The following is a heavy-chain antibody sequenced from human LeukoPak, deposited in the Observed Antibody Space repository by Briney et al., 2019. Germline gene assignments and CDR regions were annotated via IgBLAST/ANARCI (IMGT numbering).Heavy chain of an antibody. D-gene: IGHD3-16*01. CDR2: ISGSGGST. CDR3: AKSAFYYYYYMDV. CDR1: GFTFSSYS. Sequence: GGSLRLSCAASGFTFSSYSMNWVRQAPGKGLEWVSAISGSGGSTYYADSVKGRFTISRDNSKNTLYLQMNSLRAEDTAVYYCAKSAFYYYYYMDVWGKGTTVTVSS. V-gene: IGHV3-23*01. J-gene: IGHJ6*03.